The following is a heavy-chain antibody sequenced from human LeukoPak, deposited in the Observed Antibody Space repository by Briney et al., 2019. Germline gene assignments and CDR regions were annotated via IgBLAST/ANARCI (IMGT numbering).Heavy chain of an antibody. V-gene: IGHV1-2*02. D-gene: IGHD5-18*01. CDR2: INPNSGGT. J-gene: IGHJ4*02. CDR1: GGTFSSYA. CDR3: ARNVDTANGEYYFDY. Sequence: GSSVKVSCKASGGTFSSYAISWVRQAPGQGLEWMGWINPNSGGTNYAQKFQGRVTMTRDTSISTAYMELSRLRSDDTAVYYCARNVDTANGEYYFDYWGQGTLVTVSS.